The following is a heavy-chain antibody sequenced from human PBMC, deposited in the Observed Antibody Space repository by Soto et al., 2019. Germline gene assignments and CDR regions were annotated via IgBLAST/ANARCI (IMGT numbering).Heavy chain of an antibody. CDR1: GFTFSSFS. J-gene: IGHJ4*02. CDR2: IFVDSTTI. CDR3: ARDRDWAFDY. Sequence: GGSLRLSCVASGFTFSSFSMVWVRQAPGKGLEWVSYIFVDSTTIYYADSVKGRFTVSRDNAQNSLFLLINSLRAEDTAVYYCARDRDWAFDYWGRGTLVTVSS. V-gene: IGHV3-48*04. D-gene: IGHD3-9*01.